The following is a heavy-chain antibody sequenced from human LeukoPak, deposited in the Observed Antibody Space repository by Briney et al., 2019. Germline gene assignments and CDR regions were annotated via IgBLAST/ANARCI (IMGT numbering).Heavy chain of an antibody. D-gene: IGHD3-10*01. Sequence: GGSLRLSCTASGFTFGDYAMSWVRQAPGKRLEWVGFIRSKAYGGTTEYAASVKGRFTISRDDSKSIAYLQMNSLKTEDTAVYYCTRARRFRGVRAFDIWGQGTMVTVSS. J-gene: IGHJ3*02. V-gene: IGHV3-49*04. CDR2: IRSKAYGGTT. CDR3: TRARRFRGVRAFDI. CDR1: GFTFGDYA.